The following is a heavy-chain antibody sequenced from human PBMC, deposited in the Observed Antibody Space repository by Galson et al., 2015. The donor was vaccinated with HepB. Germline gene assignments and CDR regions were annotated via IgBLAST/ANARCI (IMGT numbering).Heavy chain of an antibody. Sequence: SLRLSCAASGFSFCNAWMSWVRQAPGKGLEWVGRIKSKTDGETTDYAAPVKGRFTISRDDSKNTLYLQLNSLKTEDTAVYYCATAPGYYDVAPYDYWGQGTLVTVSS. J-gene: IGHJ4*02. CDR3: ATAPGYYDVAPYDY. V-gene: IGHV3-15*01. CDR2: IKSKTDGETT. CDR1: GFSFCNAW. D-gene: IGHD3-22*01.